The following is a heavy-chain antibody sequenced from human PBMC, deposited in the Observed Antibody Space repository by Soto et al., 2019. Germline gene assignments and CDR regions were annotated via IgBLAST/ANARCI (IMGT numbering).Heavy chain of an antibody. Sequence: GGSLRLSCVASGFDFRSHAMHWVRQAPGEGPEWVSVICGDGYKKYYADSVKGRFTISRDNSKNTLYLQMNSLRAEDTAVYYCAKVLGATSKYYFDYWAQGTLVTVSS. CDR3: AKVLGATSKYYFDY. CDR2: ICGDGYKK. CDR1: GFDFRSHA. V-gene: IGHV3-23*01. D-gene: IGHD1-26*01. J-gene: IGHJ4*02.